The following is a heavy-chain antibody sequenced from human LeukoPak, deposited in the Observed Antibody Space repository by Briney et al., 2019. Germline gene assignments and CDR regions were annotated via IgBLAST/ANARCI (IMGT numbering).Heavy chain of an antibody. CDR1: EFTLSSYE. CDR3: AGYHWNSGVVY. V-gene: IGHV3-48*03. CDR2: ISRSGDTI. Sequence: GGSLRLSCAASEFTLSSYEMNWVRQAPGKGLEWVSYISRSGDTIDYADSVKGRFSISRDNAKNSLYLQMNSLRAEDTAVYYCAGYHWNSGVVYWGQGTLVTVSS. D-gene: IGHD1-7*01. J-gene: IGHJ4*02.